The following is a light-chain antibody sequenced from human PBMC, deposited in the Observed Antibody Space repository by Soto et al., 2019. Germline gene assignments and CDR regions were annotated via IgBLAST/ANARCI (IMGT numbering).Light chain of an antibody. CDR1: QSISTW. Sequence: DIQMTQSPSTVSASVGDGVTITCRASQSISTWLAWYQQKPGNAPKLLIYDASTLESGVPSGFSGSGSGTEFTLTISSLQPDDFATYCGQQSYSTPPGTFGQGTKLEIK. CDR2: DAS. CDR3: QQSYSTPPGT. V-gene: IGKV1-5*01. J-gene: IGKJ2*01.